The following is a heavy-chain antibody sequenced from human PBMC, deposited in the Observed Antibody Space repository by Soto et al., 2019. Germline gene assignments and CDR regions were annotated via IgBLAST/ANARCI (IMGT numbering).Heavy chain of an antibody. CDR3: ARGGGLYYDVWSDKYGMDV. V-gene: IGHV3-74*01. CDR1: GFTFSSYW. Sequence: SLRLSCAASGFTFSSYWMHWVRQAPGKGLVWVSRINSDGSSTSYADSVKGRFTISRDNAKNTLYLQMNSLRAEDTAVYYCARGGGLYYDVWSDKYGMDVWGQGTTVTVSS. J-gene: IGHJ6*02. D-gene: IGHD3-3*01. CDR2: INSDGSST.